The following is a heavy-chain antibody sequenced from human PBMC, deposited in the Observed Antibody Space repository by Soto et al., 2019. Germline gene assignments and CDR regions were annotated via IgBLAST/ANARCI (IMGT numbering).Heavy chain of an antibody. CDR2: FDPEDGET. CDR3: ATIRQQLVPTSVWFDP. Sequence: ASVKVSCKVSGYTLTELSMHWVRQAPGKGLEWMGGFDPEDGETIYAQKFQGRVTMTEDTSTDTAYMELTSMRSEDTAVYYCATIRQQLVPTSVWFDPWGQGTLVTVSS. V-gene: IGHV1-24*01. J-gene: IGHJ5*02. CDR1: GYTLTELS. D-gene: IGHD6-13*01.